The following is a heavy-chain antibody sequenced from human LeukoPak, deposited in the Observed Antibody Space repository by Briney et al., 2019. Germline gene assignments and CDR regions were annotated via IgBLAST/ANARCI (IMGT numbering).Heavy chain of an antibody. D-gene: IGHD6-6*01. CDR1: GFPFSNYW. V-gene: IGHV3-48*04. Sequence: PGGSLRLSCAASGFPFSNYWMSWVRQAPGKGLEWVSYISSSSSTIYYADSVKGRFTISRDNAKNSLYLQMNSLRAEDTAVYYCAREPSIAARPFDYWGQGTLVTVSS. J-gene: IGHJ4*02. CDR2: ISSSSSTI. CDR3: AREPSIAARPFDY.